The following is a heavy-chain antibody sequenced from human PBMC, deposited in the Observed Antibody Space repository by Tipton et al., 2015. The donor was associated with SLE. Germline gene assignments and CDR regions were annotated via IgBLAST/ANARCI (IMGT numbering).Heavy chain of an antibody. CDR2: IDYSGKT. CDR3: ARVYSGYELDY. V-gene: IGHV4-59*01. J-gene: IGHJ4*02. Sequence: TLSLTCTVSGGSISTYYWNWLRQSPGRGLEWLGYIDYSGKTEYDPSLKSRATISVDTSKNQFSLRLSSVTAADTAVYYCARVYSGYELDYWGQGTLVTVSS. D-gene: IGHD5-12*01. CDR1: GGSISTYY.